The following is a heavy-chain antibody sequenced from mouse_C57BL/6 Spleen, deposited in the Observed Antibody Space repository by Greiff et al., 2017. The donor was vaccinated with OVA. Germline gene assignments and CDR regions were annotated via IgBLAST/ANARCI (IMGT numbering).Heavy chain of an antibody. V-gene: IGHV1-26*01. CDR2: INPNNGGT. D-gene: IGHD1-1*01. J-gene: IGHJ4*01. Sequence: EVQLQQSGPELVKPGASVKISCKASGYTFTDYYMNWVKQSHGKSLEWIGDINPNNGGTSYNQKFKGKATLTVDKSSSTAYMELRSLTSEDSAVYYCARLDTVVADYAMDYWGQGTSVTVSS. CDR1: GYTFTDYY. CDR3: ARLDTVVADYAMDY.